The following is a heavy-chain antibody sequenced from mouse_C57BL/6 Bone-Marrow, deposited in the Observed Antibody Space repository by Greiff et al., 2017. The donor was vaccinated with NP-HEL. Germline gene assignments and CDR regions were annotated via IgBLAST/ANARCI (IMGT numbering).Heavy chain of an antibody. Sequence: QVHVKQSGAELVRPGASVTLSCKASGYTFTDYEMHWVKQTPVHGLEWIGAIDPETGGTAYNQKFKGKAILTADKSSSTAYMELRSLTSEDSAVYYCTRGGLAYGGQGTLVTVSA. CDR3: TRGGLAY. CDR1: GYTFTDYE. J-gene: IGHJ3*01. CDR2: IDPETGGT. V-gene: IGHV1-15*01.